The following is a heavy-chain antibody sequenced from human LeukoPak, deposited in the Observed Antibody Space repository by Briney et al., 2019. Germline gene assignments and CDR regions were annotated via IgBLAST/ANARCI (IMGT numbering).Heavy chain of an antibody. V-gene: IGHV3-11*06. J-gene: IGHJ4*02. Sequence: GGSLRLSCAASGFTFSDYYMSWVRQAPGKGLEWVSYISRNSYTNYADSVKGRFTISRDNAKNSLYLQMASLRAEDTAVYYCARMGIAAVGAYDFDYWGQGTLVAVSS. CDR2: ISRNSYT. D-gene: IGHD6-13*01. CDR3: ARMGIAAVGAYDFDY. CDR1: GFTFSDYY.